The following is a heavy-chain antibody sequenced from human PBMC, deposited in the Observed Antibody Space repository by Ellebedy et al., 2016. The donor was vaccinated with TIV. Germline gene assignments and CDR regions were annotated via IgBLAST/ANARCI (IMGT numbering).Heavy chain of an antibody. CDR1: GGSISSYY. D-gene: IGHD6-13*01. CDR2: IYSTGSTGGT. V-gene: IGHV4-4*07. J-gene: IGHJ4*02. CDR3: AREGMHSSSWYCDY. Sequence: MPSETLSLTCTVSGGSISSYYWSWIRQPAGKGLEWIGRIYSTGSTGGTNYSPSLKSRITMSVDRSKNQFSLKLSSVTAADTAVYYCAREGMHSSSWYCDYWGQGTQVTVSS.